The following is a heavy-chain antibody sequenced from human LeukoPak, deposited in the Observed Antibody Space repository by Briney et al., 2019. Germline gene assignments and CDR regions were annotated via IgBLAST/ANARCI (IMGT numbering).Heavy chain of an antibody. J-gene: IGHJ5*02. Sequence: PGGSLRLSCAASGFTFSSYSMNWVRQAPGKGLEWVSFISSSRSYIYYADSVKGRFTISRDNAKNSLYLQMNSLRAEDTAVYYCAAYYDILTGFGGDPWGQGTLVTVSS. CDR3: AAYYDILTGFGGDP. V-gene: IGHV3-21*01. CDR2: ISSSRSYI. D-gene: IGHD3-9*01. CDR1: GFTFSSYS.